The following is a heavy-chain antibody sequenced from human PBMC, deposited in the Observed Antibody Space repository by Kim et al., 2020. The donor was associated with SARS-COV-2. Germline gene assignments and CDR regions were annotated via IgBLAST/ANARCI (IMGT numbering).Heavy chain of an antibody. J-gene: IGHJ4*02. CDR2: ISGSDGST. CDR1: GFTFSSYV. CDR3: AKAMTRIIIACDY. Sequence: GGSLRLSCAASGFTFSSYVMTWVRQTPGKGLEWVSAISGSDGSTSYADSVRGRFTISRDNSKKMLYLQMDSLRAEDSAFYYCAKAMTRIIIACDYWGQGTLVTVSS. D-gene: IGHD3-16*02. V-gene: IGHV3-23*01.